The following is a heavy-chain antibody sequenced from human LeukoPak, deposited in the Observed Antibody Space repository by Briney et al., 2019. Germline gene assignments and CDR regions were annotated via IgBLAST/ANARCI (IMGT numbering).Heavy chain of an antibody. CDR1: GFTFSSYG. CDR2: ISYDGSNK. J-gene: IGHJ4*02. Sequence: GGSLRLSCAASGFTFSSYGMHWVRQAPGKGLEWVAVISYDGSNKYYADSVKGRFTISRDNSKNTLYLQMNSLGVGDTAVYYCARGGDCSSITCPFGFWGQGTLVTVSS. CDR3: ARGGDCSSITCPFGF. V-gene: IGHV3-30*03. D-gene: IGHD2-2*01.